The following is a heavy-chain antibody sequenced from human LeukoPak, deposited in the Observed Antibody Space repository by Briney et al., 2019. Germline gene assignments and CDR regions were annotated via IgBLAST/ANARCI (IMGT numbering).Heavy chain of an antibody. CDR2: ISGIGGST. J-gene: IGHJ3*02. Sequence: PGGSLRLSCAASGFTFSSYAMNCVRQAPGKRLEWVSAISGIGGSTYYADSVKGRFTISRDNSKNTLYLQMNSLRSEATVVYYCAKDHVAVAGRHDAFDIWGQGTMVTVSS. CDR3: AKDHVAVAGRHDAFDI. V-gene: IGHV3-23*01. CDR1: GFTFSSYA. D-gene: IGHD6-19*01.